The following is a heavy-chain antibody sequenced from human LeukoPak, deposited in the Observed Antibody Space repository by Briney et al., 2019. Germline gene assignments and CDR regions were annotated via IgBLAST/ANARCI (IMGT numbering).Heavy chain of an antibody. CDR2: ISGSGGST. V-gene: IGHV3-23*01. CDR1: GFTFSSYG. D-gene: IGHD3-10*01. Sequence: GGSLRLSCAASGFTFSSYGMSWVRQAPGRGLEWVSAISGSGGSTYYADSVKGRFTISRDNSKNTLYLQMNNLRAEDTAVYYCAKTRGSGPFDYWGQGTLVTVSS. CDR3: AKTRGSGPFDY. J-gene: IGHJ4*02.